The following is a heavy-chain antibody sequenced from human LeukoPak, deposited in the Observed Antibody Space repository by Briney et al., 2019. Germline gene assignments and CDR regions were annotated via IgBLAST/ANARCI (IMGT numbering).Heavy chain of an antibody. CDR3: ARRGSSGSYSYFDY. CDR2: VYYGGTT. D-gene: IGHD3-22*01. V-gene: IGHV4-39*07. Sequence: SETLSLSCTVSGGSVSSSSDYWGWIRQPPGKGLEWIGSVYYGGTTYYNPSLKTRVTISADTSKNQFSLKLSSVTAADTAVYYCARRGSSGSYSYFDYWGQGTLVTVSS. CDR1: GGSVSSSSDY. J-gene: IGHJ4*02.